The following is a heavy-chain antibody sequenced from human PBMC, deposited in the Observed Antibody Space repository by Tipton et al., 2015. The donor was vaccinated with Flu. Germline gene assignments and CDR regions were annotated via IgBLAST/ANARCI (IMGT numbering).Heavy chain of an antibody. CDR2: IYYTGST. J-gene: IGHJ4*02. CDR3: ARQSTGSRFDY. CDR1: GGSISSYY. D-gene: IGHD1-1*01. V-gene: IGHV4-59*08. Sequence: TLSLTCTVSGGSISSYYWSWIRQPPGERLEWIGYIYYTGSTNYNPSLKSRVTISLDTSKNQFSLSLSSVTAADTAVYYCARQSTGSRFDYWGQGTLVTVSS.